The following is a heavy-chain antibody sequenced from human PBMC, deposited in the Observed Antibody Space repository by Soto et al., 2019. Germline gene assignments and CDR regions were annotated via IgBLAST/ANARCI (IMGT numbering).Heavy chain of an antibody. CDR3: ARWGITGTIHFDY. J-gene: IGHJ4*02. D-gene: IGHD1-20*01. CDR2: IYYSGST. V-gene: IGHV4-59*08. Sequence: SETLSLTCTVSGGSISSYYWSWIRQPPGKGLEWIGYIYYSGSTNYNPSLKSRVTISVDTSKNQFSLKLSSVTAADTAVYYCARWGITGTIHFDYWGQGTLVTVSS. CDR1: GGSISSYY.